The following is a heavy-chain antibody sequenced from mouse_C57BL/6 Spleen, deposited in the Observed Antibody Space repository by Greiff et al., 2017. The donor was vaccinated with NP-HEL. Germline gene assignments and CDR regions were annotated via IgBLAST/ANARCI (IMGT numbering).Heavy chain of an antibody. CDR1: GYTFTSYW. J-gene: IGHJ2*01. Sequence: VQLQQPGAELVKPGASVKLSCKASGYTFTSYWMHWVKQRPGQGLEWIGEIDPSDSYTNSNQKFKGKSTLTVDKSSSTAYMQLSSLTSEDSAVYYCARRDYDTFDYWGQGTTLTVSS. CDR3: ARRDYDTFDY. V-gene: IGHV1-69*01. CDR2: IDPSDSYT. D-gene: IGHD2-4*01.